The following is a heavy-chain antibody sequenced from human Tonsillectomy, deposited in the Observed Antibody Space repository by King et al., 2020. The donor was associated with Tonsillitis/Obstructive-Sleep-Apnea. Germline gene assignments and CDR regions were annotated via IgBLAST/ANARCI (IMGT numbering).Heavy chain of an antibody. D-gene: IGHD2-8*01. V-gene: IGHV4-31*03. CDR2: IYYSGST. CDR3: ARELPYCTNGVCSAHNWLAP. J-gene: IGHJ5*02. CDR1: GGSISSGGYY. Sequence: VQLQESGPGLVKPSQTLSLTCTVSGGSISSGGYYWSWIRQHPGKGLEWIWYIYYSGSTYYNPSLESRLTISLDTSKNQFSLKLSSVTAADTAVYYCARELPYCTNGVCSAHNWLAPWGKGTLATVSS.